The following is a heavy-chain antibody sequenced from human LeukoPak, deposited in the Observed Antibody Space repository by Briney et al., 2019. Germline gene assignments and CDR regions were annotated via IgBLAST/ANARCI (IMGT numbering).Heavy chain of an antibody. Sequence: SETLSLTCAVYGGSFSGYYWSWIRQPPGKGREWLGEINHSGSTNYNPSLKSRVTISVDTSKNQFSLKLSSVTAADTAVYYCARGGPDIVVVPAARLHYYYYGMDVWGKGTTVTVSS. CDR1: GGSFSGYY. V-gene: IGHV4-34*01. D-gene: IGHD2-2*01. CDR3: ARGGPDIVVVPAARLHYYYYGMDV. J-gene: IGHJ6*04. CDR2: INHSGST.